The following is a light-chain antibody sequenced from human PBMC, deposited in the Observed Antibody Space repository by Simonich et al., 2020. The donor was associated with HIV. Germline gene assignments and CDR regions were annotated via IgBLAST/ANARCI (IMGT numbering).Light chain of an antibody. CDR2: AAS. V-gene: IGKV1-39*01. CDR3: QQANSFPFT. CDR1: QSIISY. Sequence: DIQMTQSPSSLSASVGDRLTITCRASQSIISYLNCYHQKPGKAPKLLLYAASSLQSGVPSRFSGSGSGTDFTLTISSLQPEDSATYYCQQANSFPFTFGPGTKVEIK. J-gene: IGKJ3*01.